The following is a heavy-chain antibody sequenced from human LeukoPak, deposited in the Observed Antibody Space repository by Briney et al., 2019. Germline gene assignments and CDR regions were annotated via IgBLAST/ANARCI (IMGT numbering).Heavy chain of an antibody. CDR3: ARARERSSWYQFDY. J-gene: IGHJ4*02. CDR1: GGTFSSYA. Sequence: ASVKVSCKASGGTFSSYAISWVRQAPGQGLEWMGGIIPIFGTANYAQKFQGRVTITADKSTSTAYMELSRLRSEDTAVYYCARARERSSWYQFDYWGQGTLVTVSS. V-gene: IGHV1-69*06. D-gene: IGHD6-13*01. CDR2: IIPIFGTA.